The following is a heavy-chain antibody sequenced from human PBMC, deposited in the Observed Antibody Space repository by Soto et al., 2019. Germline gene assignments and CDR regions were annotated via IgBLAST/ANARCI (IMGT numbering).Heavy chain of an antibody. CDR2: IIPIFGPA. V-gene: IGHV1-69*13. J-gene: IGHJ6*02. Sequence: ASVKVSCKSSGGTFSSHSINWVRQAPGQGLEWMGGIIPIFGPANFAKKFQGRVTITADEPTTTAYMELSSLTSEDTAVYYCATGSFTSTGGRIGYHYNAMDVWGQGTTVTVSS. CDR3: ATGSFTSTGGRIGYHYNAMDV. CDR1: GGTFSSHS. D-gene: IGHD1-1*01.